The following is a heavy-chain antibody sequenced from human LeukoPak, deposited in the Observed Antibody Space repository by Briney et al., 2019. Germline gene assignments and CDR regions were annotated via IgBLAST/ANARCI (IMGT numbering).Heavy chain of an antibody. J-gene: IGHJ4*02. D-gene: IGHD1-7*01. CDR1: AFTVSSNY. CDR2: IYSGGDT. Sequence: PGGSLRLSSAPSAFTVSSNYMSWVRQAPGKGLEGVSVIYSGGDTFYADSVKGRFTISRDNSKNTLYLQMNSLRAEDTAVYYCAAKVELRSNGPYFNSWGQGTLVTVSS. CDR3: AAKVELRSNGPYFNS. V-gene: IGHV3-53*01.